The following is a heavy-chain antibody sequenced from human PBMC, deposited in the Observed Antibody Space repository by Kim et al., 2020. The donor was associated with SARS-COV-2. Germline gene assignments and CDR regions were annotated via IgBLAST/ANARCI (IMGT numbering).Heavy chain of an antibody. CDR3: ANAHLLWFGESFEGMDV. V-gene: IGHV3-30*02. D-gene: IGHD3-10*01. J-gene: IGHJ6*02. Sequence: VDGRLTISRVKSKNQLYLQMNSLRAEDTAVYYCANAHLLWFGESFEGMDVWGQGTTVTVSS.